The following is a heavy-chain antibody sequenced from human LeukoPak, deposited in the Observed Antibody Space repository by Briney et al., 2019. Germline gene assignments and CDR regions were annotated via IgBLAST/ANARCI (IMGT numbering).Heavy chain of an antibody. CDR3: ATYCSGGDCYRYYFDY. Sequence: SQTLSLTCSVAARSITSGGYYCSWIRQHPGKGLERVVYIYYTAHTYYTPSLESRLSISLATSQNHLSMKLISVTAADTAVYFCATYCSGGDCYRYYFDYWGQGTLVTVSS. V-gene: IGHV4-31*03. J-gene: IGHJ4*02. D-gene: IGHD2-21*02. CDR1: ARSITSGGYY. CDR2: IYYTAHT.